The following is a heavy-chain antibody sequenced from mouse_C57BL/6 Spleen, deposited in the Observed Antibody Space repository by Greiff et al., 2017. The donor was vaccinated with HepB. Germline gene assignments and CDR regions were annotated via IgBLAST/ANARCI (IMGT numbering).Heavy chain of an antibody. Sequence: EVHLVESGGGLVKPGGSLKLSCAASGFTFSSYTMSWVRQTPEKRLAWVATISGGGGKTYYPDSVKGRFTISRDNAKNTLYLQMSSLRSEDTALYYCAIHEVSYYFDYWGQGTTLTVSS. CDR1: GFTFSSYT. CDR2: ISGGGGKT. J-gene: IGHJ2*01. CDR3: AIHEVSYYFDY. V-gene: IGHV5-9*01.